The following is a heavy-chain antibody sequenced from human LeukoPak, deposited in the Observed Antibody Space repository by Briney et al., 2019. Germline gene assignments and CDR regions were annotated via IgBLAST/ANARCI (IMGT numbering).Heavy chain of an antibody. CDR1: GFTFSSYE. CDR3: AKVIEEASALVSPPSYYDFWSGYVRIYYFDY. Sequence: GGSLRLSCAASGFTFSSYEMNWVRQAPGKGLEGVSYISSSGSTIYYADSVKGRFTISRDNSKNTLYLQMNSLRAEDTAVYYCAKVIEEASALVSPPSYYDFWSGYVRIYYFDYWGQGTLVTVSS. J-gene: IGHJ4*02. CDR2: ISSSGSTI. V-gene: IGHV3-48*03. D-gene: IGHD3-3*01.